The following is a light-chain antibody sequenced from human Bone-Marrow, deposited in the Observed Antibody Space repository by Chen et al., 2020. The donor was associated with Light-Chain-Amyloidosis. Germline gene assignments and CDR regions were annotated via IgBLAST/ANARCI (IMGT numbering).Light chain of an antibody. CDR1: DLPTKY. CDR3: QSADSSGTYEVI. V-gene: IGLV3-25*03. J-gene: IGLJ2*01. Sequence: SYELTQPPSVSVSPGQTARITCSGDDLPTKYAYWYQQKPGQAPVLVIHRDTERPSGISERFSRSSSGTTATFTISGVQAEDEADYHCQSADSSGTYEVIFGGGTKLTVL. CDR2: RDT.